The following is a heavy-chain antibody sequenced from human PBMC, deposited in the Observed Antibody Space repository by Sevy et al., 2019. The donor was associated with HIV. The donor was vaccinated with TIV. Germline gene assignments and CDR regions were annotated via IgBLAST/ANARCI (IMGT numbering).Heavy chain of an antibody. CDR3: ARDAGYSVNWYPRFDP. V-gene: IGHV3-30*03. D-gene: IGHD6-13*01. J-gene: IGHJ5*02. Sequence: GGSLRVSCAASAFTFSTYAMHWVRQAPGKGLEWVAVISYDGSHKYYADSVKGRFTISRDDSKSSLYLQMNTLRAEDTAVCYCARDAGYSVNWYPRFDPWGQGTLVTVSS. CDR1: AFTFSTYA. CDR2: ISYDGSHK.